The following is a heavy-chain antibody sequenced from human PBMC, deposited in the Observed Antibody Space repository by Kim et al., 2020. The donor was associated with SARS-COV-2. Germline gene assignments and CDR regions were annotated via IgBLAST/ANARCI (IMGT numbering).Heavy chain of an antibody. Sequence: ASVKVSCKASGYTFTGYYMHWVRQAPGQGLEWMGRINPNSGGTNYAQKFQGRVTMTRDTSISTAYMELSRLRSDDTAVYYCARSYSSSWYVWRYWGQGTLVTVSS. J-gene: IGHJ4*02. CDR3: ARSYSSSWYVWRY. V-gene: IGHV1-2*06. D-gene: IGHD6-13*01. CDR2: INPNSGGT. CDR1: GYTFTGYY.